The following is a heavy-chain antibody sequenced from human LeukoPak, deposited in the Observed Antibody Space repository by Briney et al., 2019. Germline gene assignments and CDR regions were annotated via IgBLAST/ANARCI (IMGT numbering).Heavy chain of an antibody. CDR2: MYYRGST. J-gene: IGHJ3*02. CDR1: GGPISSSSYY. D-gene: IGHD2-15*01. V-gene: IGHV4-39*01. CDR3: ARTLPYDAFDI. Sequence: SETLSLTCSVSGGPISSSSYYWGWSRQPPGKGLEWIGRMYYRGSTYYNPALKSRVTMSVDTSQNQFSLELSSVPAADTAVYYCARTLPYDAFDIWGQGTMVTVSS.